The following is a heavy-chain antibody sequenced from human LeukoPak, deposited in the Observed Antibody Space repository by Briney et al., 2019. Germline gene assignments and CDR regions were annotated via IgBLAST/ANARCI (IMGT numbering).Heavy chain of an antibody. V-gene: IGHV3-9*01. CDR2: ISWNSGSA. D-gene: IGHD5-12*01. J-gene: IGHJ4*02. CDR1: GFTFDDYS. Sequence: PGGSLRLSCAASGFTFDDYSMHWVRQAPGRGLEWVAGISWNSGSAGYADSVKGRFTISRDNAKKSLFLQMNSLKTEETALYYCAKDRTYSGYDALDHWGQGTPVTVSS. CDR3: AKDRTYSGYDALDH.